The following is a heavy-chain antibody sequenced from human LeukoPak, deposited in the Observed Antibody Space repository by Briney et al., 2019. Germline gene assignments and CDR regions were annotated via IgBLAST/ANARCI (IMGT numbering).Heavy chain of an antibody. CDR3: ARDRPSYGYEFEGGFDY. V-gene: IGHV3-48*01. CDR2: ISSSSSTI. Sequence: PGGSLRLSCAASGFTFSSYSMNWVRPAPGKGREWVSYISSSSSTIYYADSVKGRFTISRDNAKNSLYLQMNSLRAEDTAVYYCARDRPSYGYEFEGGFDYWGQGTLVTASS. D-gene: IGHD5-18*01. CDR1: GFTFSSYS. J-gene: IGHJ4*02.